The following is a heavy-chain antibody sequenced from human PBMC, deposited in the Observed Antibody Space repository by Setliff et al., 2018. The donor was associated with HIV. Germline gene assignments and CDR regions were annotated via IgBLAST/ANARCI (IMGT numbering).Heavy chain of an antibody. CDR3: ARSPGGGRPPYLFDF. CDR2: INHSGIT. Sequence: SETLSLTCAVYGASFSGYYWAWIRQSPERGLEFIGEINHSGITNYNPSLKSRVTLSRDASKNQFFLKLTSVTAADTAIYYCARSPGGGRPPYLFDFWGQGTLVTVSS. V-gene: IGHV4-34*10. CDR1: GASFSGYY. J-gene: IGHJ4*02. D-gene: IGHD2-15*01.